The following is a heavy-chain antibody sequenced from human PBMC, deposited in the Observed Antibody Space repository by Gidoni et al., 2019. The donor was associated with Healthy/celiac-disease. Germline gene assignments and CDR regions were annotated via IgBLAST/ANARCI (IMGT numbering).Heavy chain of an antibody. J-gene: IGHJ4*02. Sequence: QVQLVESGGGVVQPGRSLRLSCAASGFTFSSYGMHWVRQAPGKGLEWVAVRWYDGSNKYYADSVKGRFTISRDNSKNTLYLQMNSLRAEDTAVYYCARDFHYVGLDYWGQGTLVTVSS. V-gene: IGHV3-33*01. CDR1: GFTFSSYG. D-gene: IGHD3-10*02. CDR3: ARDFHYVGLDY. CDR2: RWYDGSNK.